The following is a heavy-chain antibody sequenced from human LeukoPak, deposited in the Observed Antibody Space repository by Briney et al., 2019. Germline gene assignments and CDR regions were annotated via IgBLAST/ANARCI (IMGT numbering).Heavy chain of an antibody. CDR2: IMPIFGTA. V-gene: IGHV1-69*13. Sequence: ASVKVSCKASGGTFSSYAISWVRQAPGQGLEWMGGIMPIFGTANYAQKLQGRVTITGDESTSTAYMELSSLRSDDTAVYYCAGGYCSSTSCYAYDSFDYWGREPWSPSPQ. CDR1: GGTFSSYA. J-gene: IGHJ4*02. CDR3: AGGYCSSTSCYAYDSFDY. D-gene: IGHD2-2*01.